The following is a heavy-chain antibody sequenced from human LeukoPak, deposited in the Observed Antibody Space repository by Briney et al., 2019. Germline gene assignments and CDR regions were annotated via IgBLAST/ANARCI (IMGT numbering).Heavy chain of an antibody. J-gene: IGHJ4*02. CDR3: ARGTYYYDSSGYPPLY. V-gene: IGHV1-18*01. CDR2: ISAYNGNT. CDR1: GYTFTSYG. D-gene: IGHD3-22*01. Sequence: ASVKVSCKASGYTFTSYGISWVRQAPGQGLEWMGWISAYNGNTNYAQKLQGRVTMTTDTSTSTAYMELRSLRSDDTAVYYCARGTYYYDSSGYPPLYWGQGTLVTLSS.